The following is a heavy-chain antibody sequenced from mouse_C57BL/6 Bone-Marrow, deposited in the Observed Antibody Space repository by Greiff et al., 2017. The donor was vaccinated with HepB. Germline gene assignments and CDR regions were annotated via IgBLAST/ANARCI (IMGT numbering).Heavy chain of an antibody. D-gene: IGHD2-5*01. Sequence: EVKLVESVAELVRPGASVKLSCTASGFTFKNTYMHWVKQRPEQGLEWIGRIDPANGNTKYDPKFQGKATLTADTPSTTAYLQLSSLTSEDTAIYYCADYSNGRDYWGQGTSVTV. V-gene: IGHV14-3*01. CDR3: ADYSNGRDY. J-gene: IGHJ4*01. CDR2: IDPANGNT. CDR1: GFTFKNTY.